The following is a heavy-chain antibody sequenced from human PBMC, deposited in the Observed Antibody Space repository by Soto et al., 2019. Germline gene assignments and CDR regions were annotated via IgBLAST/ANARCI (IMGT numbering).Heavy chain of an antibody. CDR2: INQDESNK. D-gene: IGHD4-17*01. CDR3: ACDPDFGANDY. Sequence: GGSLRLSCAASGFTFSSYWMSWVRQAPGKGLEWVANINQDESNKYSVDAVRGRFTISRDNAKNSLYLQMNSLRAEDTAVYYCACDPDFGANDYWGQGTLVTVSS. CDR1: GFTFSSYW. J-gene: IGHJ4*02. V-gene: IGHV3-7*01.